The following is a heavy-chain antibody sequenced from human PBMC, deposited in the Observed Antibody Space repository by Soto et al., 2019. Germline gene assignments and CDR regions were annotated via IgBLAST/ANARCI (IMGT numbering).Heavy chain of an antibody. CDR3: ARGRRGIAARRSGGNYYYYYMDV. J-gene: IGHJ6*03. CDR1: GYTFTSYG. V-gene: IGHV1-18*01. CDR2: ISAYNGNT. Sequence: ASVKVSCKASGYTFTSYGISWVRQAPGQGLEWMGWISAYNGNTNYAQKLQGRVTMTTDTSTSTAYMELRSLRSDDTAVYYCARGRRGIAARRSGGNYYYYYMDVWGKGTTVTVSS. D-gene: IGHD6-6*01.